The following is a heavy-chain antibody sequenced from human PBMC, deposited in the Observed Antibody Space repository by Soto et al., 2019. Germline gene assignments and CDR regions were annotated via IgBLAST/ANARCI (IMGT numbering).Heavy chain of an antibody. CDR2: IKSKVDGGTT. CDR1: GFTFSSAW. V-gene: IGHV3-15*01. D-gene: IGHD2-8*01. CDR3: IVDVPNGNVYVPIDP. Sequence: PGGSLRLSCVFSGFTFSSAWMIWVRQAPGEGLEWVGLIKSKVDGGTTDYAAPVKGRFSISRDDSKNTLYLQMNSLKAEDTAVYYCIVDVPNGNVYVPIDPWGQGTLVTVSS. J-gene: IGHJ5*02.